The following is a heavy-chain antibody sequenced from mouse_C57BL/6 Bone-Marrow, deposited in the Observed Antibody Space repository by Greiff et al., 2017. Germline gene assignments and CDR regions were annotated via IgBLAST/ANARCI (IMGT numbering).Heavy chain of an antibody. D-gene: IGHD1-1*02. CDR2: ISYDGSN. CDR3: AMGFAY. CDR1: GYSITSGYY. J-gene: IGHJ3*01. Sequence: EVQLQQSGPGLVKPSQSLSLTCSVTGYSITSGYYWNWIRQFPGNKLEWMGYISYDGSNNYNPSLKNRIPITRDTSKNQFFLKLNSVTTEDTATYYCAMGFAYWGQGTLVTVSA. V-gene: IGHV3-6*01.